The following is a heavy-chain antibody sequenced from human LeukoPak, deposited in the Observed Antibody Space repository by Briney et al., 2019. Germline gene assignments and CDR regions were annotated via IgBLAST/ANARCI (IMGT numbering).Heavy chain of an antibody. CDR1: GFTLSSYA. D-gene: IGHD4-17*01. CDR3: AKDFWVYGDYANAFDI. V-gene: IGHV3-23*01. CDR2: ISGSGGST. J-gene: IGHJ3*02. Sequence: PGGSLRLSCAASGFTLSSYAMSWVRQAPGKGLEWVSAISGSGGSTYYADSVKGRFTISRDNSKNTLYLQMNSLRAEDTAVYYCAKDFWVYGDYANAFDIWGQGTMVTVSS.